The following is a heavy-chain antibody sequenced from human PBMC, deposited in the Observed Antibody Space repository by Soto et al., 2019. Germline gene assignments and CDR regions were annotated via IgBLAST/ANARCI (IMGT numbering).Heavy chain of an antibody. CDR3: AGVGRTGWFRRSFDI. CDR1: GGTFSSYA. Sequence: SVKVSCKASGGTFSSYAISWVRQAPGQGLEWMGGIIPIFGTANYAQKFQGRVTITADESTSTAYMELSSLRFEDTALYYCAGVGRTGWFRRSFDIWGQGTMVTVSS. V-gene: IGHV1-69*13. CDR2: IIPIFGTA. D-gene: IGHD6-19*01. J-gene: IGHJ3*02.